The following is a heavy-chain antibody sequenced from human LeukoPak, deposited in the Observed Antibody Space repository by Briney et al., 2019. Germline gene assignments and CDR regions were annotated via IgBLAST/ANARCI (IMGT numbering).Heavy chain of an antibody. CDR2: INPNSGGT. D-gene: IGHD3-22*01. CDR1: GYTFTGYY. J-gene: IGHJ6*02. Sequence: ASVKVSCKASGYTFTGYYMHWVRQAPGQGLEWMGRINPNSGGTNYAQKFQGRVTMTRDTSIGTAYMELSRLRSDDTAVYYCARDLSRITMIVVEMGYYGMDVWGQGTTVTVSS. CDR3: ARDLSRITMIVVEMGYYGMDV. V-gene: IGHV1-2*06.